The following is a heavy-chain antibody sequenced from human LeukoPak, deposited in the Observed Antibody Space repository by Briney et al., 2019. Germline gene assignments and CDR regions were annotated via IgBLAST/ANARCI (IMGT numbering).Heavy chain of an antibody. D-gene: IGHD3-16*01. Sequence: GGSLRLSCAASGFSVSSYAMSWVRQAPGKGLEWVSVISGSGGSTYYADSVKGRFTISRGNSKNTLYLQMNSLRAEDTAIYYCAKDSVYDYVWGSYRDCWGQGTLVTVSS. CDR3: AKDSVYDYVWGSYRDC. CDR1: GFSVSSYA. V-gene: IGHV3-23*01. CDR2: ISGSGGST. J-gene: IGHJ4*02.